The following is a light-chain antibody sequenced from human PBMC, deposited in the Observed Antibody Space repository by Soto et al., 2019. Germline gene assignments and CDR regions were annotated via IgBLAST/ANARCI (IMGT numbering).Light chain of an antibody. CDR3: SSYTSSSTFYV. Sequence: QSALTQPRSVSGSPGQSVTISCTGTNSDVGGYNYVSWYQQHPGKAPKLMIYEVSNRPSGVSNRFSGSKSGNTASLTISGLQAEDEADYYCSSYTSSSTFYVFGTGTKLTVL. CDR1: NSDVGGYNY. CDR2: EVS. V-gene: IGLV2-14*01. J-gene: IGLJ1*01.